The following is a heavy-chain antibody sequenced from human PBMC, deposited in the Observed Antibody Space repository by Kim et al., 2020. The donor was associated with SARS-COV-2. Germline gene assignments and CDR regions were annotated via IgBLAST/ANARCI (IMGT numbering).Heavy chain of an antibody. D-gene: IGHD3-10*01. CDR2: ISYDGSNK. Sequence: GGSLRLSCAASGFTFSSYGMHWVRQAPGKGLEWVAVISYDGSNKYYADSVKGRFTISRDNSKNTLYLQMNSLRAEDTAVYYCAKDALHGGGSGSYFDYWGQGTLVTVSS. V-gene: IGHV3-30*18. CDR1: GFTFSSYG. CDR3: AKDALHGGGSGSYFDY. J-gene: IGHJ4*02.